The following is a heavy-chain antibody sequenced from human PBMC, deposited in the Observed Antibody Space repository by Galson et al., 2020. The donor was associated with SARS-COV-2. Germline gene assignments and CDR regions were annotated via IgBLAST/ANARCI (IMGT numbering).Heavy chain of an antibody. V-gene: IGHV5-51*01. D-gene: IGHD1-20*01. CDR2: IYPGDSDT. Sequence: GESLKISCQVSGYRFTNYWIGWVRQMPGKGLEWMGIIYPGDSDTRYNPSFQGQVTISVDKSVNTAYLQWSSLKASDSAIYYCARGITENWFDPWGQGTLVTVSS. CDR3: ARGITENWFDP. CDR1: GYRFTNYW. J-gene: IGHJ5*02.